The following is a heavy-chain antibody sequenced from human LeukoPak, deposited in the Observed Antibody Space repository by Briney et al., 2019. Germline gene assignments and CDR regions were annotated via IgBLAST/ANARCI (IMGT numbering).Heavy chain of an antibody. V-gene: IGHV4-38-2*02. D-gene: IGHD5-24*01. J-gene: IGHJ4*02. CDR3: TRLQASGATYPDY. Sequence: SETLSLTCTVSGYSISSGYYWGWIRQPPGKGLEWIGSIYHSGSTYYNPSLKSRVTVSVDTSKNQFSLKLSSVTAADTAVYYCTRLQASGATYPDYWGQGILVTVSS. CDR1: GYSISSGYY. CDR2: IYHSGST.